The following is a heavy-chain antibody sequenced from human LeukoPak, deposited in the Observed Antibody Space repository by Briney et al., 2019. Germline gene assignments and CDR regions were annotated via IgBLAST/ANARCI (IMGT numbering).Heavy chain of an antibody. CDR1: GFIFSNFW. D-gene: IGHD2-21*01. V-gene: IGHV3-7*03. CDR3: ARDVDTNF. CDR2: IGQDGSEK. Sequence: GGSLRLSCAASGFIFSNFWMTWVRQAPGKGLEWVANIGQDGSEKHYVDSVKGRFTTSRDNAKNSLYLQMSSLRGEDTAVYYCARDVDTNFWGQGTLVTVSS. J-gene: IGHJ4*02.